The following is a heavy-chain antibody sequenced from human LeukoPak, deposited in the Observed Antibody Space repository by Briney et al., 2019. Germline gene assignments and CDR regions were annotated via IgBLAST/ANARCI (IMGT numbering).Heavy chain of an antibody. J-gene: IGHJ6*02. CDR1: GGSFSGYL. Sequence: PSETLSLTCTVSGGSFSGYLWSWIRQPPGKGLEWIGEINHSGSTNYNPSLKSRVTISVDTSKNQFSLKLSSVTAADTAVYYCARGTRCSGGSCYPDSYGRLDAIYYYYYGMDVWGQGTTVTVSS. D-gene: IGHD2-15*01. V-gene: IGHV4-34*01. CDR3: ARGTRCSGGSCYPDSYGRLDAIYYYYYGMDV. CDR2: INHSGST.